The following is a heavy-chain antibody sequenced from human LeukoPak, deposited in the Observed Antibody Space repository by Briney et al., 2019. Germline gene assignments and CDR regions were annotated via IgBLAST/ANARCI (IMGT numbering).Heavy chain of an antibody. CDR1: GFDFSLSS. J-gene: IGHJ4*02. Sequence: GGSLRLSCAASGFDFSLSSFNYIRQAPGKGLEWVSYIRARSSLVSYADSVRGRFTISRDNAKNSLYLQMNSLRAEDTAVYYCARVRFTMVRGGFDYWGQGTLVTVSS. CDR2: IRARSSLV. V-gene: IGHV3-48*04. CDR3: ARVRFTMVRGGFDY. D-gene: IGHD3-10*01.